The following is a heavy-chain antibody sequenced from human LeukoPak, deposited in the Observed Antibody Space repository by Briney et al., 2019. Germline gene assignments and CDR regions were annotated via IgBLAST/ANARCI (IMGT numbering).Heavy chain of an antibody. J-gene: IGHJ3*02. Sequence: GGSLRLSCVASGFTFSGSAMHWVRQASGKGLEWVGRIRSKANSYATAYAASVKGRFTISRDDSKNTAYLQMNSLKTEDTAVYYCTRIRIVVVPAAINYDAFDIWGPGTMVTVSS. CDR3: TRIRIVVVPAAINYDAFDI. V-gene: IGHV3-73*01. CDR1: GFTFSGSA. D-gene: IGHD2-2*02. CDR2: IRSKANSYAT.